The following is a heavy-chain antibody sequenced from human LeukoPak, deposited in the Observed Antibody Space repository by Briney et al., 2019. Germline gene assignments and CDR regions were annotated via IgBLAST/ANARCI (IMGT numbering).Heavy chain of an antibody. Sequence: SETLSLTCTVSGGSISSSSYYWGWIRQPPGKGLEWIGSIYYSGSTYYNPSLKSRVTISVDTSKNQFSLKLSSVTAADTAVYYCARTSGYEFYWGQGTLVTVSS. CDR1: GGSISSSSYY. CDR3: ARTSGYEFY. J-gene: IGHJ4*02. V-gene: IGHV4-39*07. CDR2: IYYSGST. D-gene: IGHD5-12*01.